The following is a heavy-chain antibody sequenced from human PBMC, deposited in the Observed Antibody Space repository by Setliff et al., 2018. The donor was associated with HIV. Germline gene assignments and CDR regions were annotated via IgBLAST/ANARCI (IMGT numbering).Heavy chain of an antibody. J-gene: IGHJ6*03. CDR1: GYTFTSYD. Sequence: ASVKVSCKASGYTFTSYDINWVRQATGQGLEWMGWMDPNSGNTGYAQKFQGRVTMTRNTSISTAYMELSSLRSEDTAVYYCARGLAVAGKSFYSYYYMDVWGKGTTVTVSS. CDR2: MDPNSGNT. CDR3: ARGLAVAGKSFYSYYYMDV. V-gene: IGHV1-8*01. D-gene: IGHD6-19*01.